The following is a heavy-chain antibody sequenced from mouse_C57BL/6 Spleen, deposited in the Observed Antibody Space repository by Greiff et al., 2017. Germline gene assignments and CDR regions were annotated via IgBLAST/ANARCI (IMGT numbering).Heavy chain of an antibody. V-gene: IGHV5-6*02. CDR2: ISSGGSYT. Sequence: DVKLVESGGDLLKPGGSLKLSCAASGFTFSSYGMSWVRQTPDKRLEWVATISSGGSYTYYPDSVKGRFTISRDNARNTLYLQMSSLKSEDTAMYYCARHENAYWGQGTLVTVSA. CDR3: ARHENAY. J-gene: IGHJ3*01. CDR1: GFTFSSYG.